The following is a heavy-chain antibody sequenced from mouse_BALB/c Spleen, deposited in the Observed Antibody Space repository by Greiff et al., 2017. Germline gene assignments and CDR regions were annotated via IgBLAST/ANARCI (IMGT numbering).Heavy chain of an antibody. CDR3: ARFTTAPNYYAMDY. CDR2: ISSSSSTI. J-gene: IGHJ4*01. D-gene: IGHD1-2*01. V-gene: IGHV5-17*02. Sequence: EVQLQESGGGLVQPGGSRKLSCAASGFTFSSFGMHWVRQAPEKGLEWVAYISSSSSTIYYADTVKGRFTISRDNPKNTLFLQMTSLRSEDTAMYYCARFTTAPNYYAMDYWGQGTSVTVSS. CDR1: GFTFSSFG.